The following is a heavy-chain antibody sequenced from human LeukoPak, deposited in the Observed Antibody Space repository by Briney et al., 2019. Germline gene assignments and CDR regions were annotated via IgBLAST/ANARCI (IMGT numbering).Heavy chain of an antibody. V-gene: IGHV3-23*01. J-gene: IGHJ4*02. Sequence: PGGSLRLSCAASGFTFSSYAMSWVRQAPGKGLEWVSAISGSGGSTYYADSVKGRFTISRDNSKNTLYLQMNSLRAEDTAVYYCAKDGGALVVPAAIRADVDIVATIFDYWGQGTLVTVSS. CDR3: AKDGGALVVPAAIRADVDIVATIFDY. CDR2: ISGSGGST. CDR1: GFTFSSYA. D-gene: IGHD5-12*01.